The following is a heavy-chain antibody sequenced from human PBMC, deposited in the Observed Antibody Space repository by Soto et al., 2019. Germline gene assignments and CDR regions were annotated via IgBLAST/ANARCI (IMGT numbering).Heavy chain of an antibody. D-gene: IGHD3-3*01. CDR1: GYTFTSYG. CDR3: ARDLGSNYDFWSGRRPYFDD. CDR2: IRAYNGNT. V-gene: IGHV1-18*04. J-gene: IGHJ4*02. Sequence: QVQLVQSGAEVKKPGASVKVSCKASGYTFTSYGISWVRQAPGQGLEWMGWIRAYNGNTNYAQKLQGRVTMTTDTSTSTAYMELRSLRSDDTAVYYCARDLGSNYDFWSGRRPYFDDWGQGTLVTVSS.